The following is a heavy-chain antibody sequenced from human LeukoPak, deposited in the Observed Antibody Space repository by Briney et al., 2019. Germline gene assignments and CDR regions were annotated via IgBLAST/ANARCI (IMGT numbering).Heavy chain of an antibody. V-gene: IGHV5-51*01. CDR3: ARSLYYYHSSGYNPPFDY. J-gene: IGHJ4*02. CDR2: IYPGDSDT. D-gene: IGHD3-22*01. CDR1: GYTFTSYW. Sequence: GGSLKISGKGSGYTFTSYWIGWVPQLPGKGLEWMGIIYPGDSDTIYSPSFQGQLTISSDKSISTAFLQWSSLKASDTAMYYCARSLYYYHSSGYNPPFDYWGQGTLVTVSS.